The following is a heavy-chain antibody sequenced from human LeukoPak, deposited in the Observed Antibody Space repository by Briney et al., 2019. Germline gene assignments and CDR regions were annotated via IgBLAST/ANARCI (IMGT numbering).Heavy chain of an antibody. CDR3: ARGSITVVPAFDI. D-gene: IGHD4-23*01. Sequence: SETLSLTCTVSGGSISTYYWSWIRQPSGKGLEWIGCIFHTGSANYNPSLKSRGTISVDTSKNQFSLKLSSVTAADTAVYYCARGSITVVPAFDIWGQGTMFTVSS. V-gene: IGHV4-59*12. J-gene: IGHJ3*02. CDR1: GGSISTYY. CDR2: IFHTGSA.